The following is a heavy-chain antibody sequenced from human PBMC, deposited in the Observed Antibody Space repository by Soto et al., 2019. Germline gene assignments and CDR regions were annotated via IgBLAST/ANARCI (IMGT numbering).Heavy chain of an antibody. J-gene: IGHJ6*03. D-gene: IGHD3-16*01. Sequence: ASVKLSCKASGYTFTSYDINWVRQATGQGLEWMGWMNPNSGNTGYAQKFQGRVTMTRNTSISTAYMELSSLRSEDTAVYYCARGRVFQGPGGRYYYKDVWGKGTTVIVSS. CDR2: MNPNSGNT. V-gene: IGHV1-8*01. CDR3: ARGRVFQGPGGRYYYKDV. CDR1: GYTFTSYD.